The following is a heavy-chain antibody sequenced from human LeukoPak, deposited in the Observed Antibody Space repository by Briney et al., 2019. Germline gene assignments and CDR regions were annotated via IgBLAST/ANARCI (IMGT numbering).Heavy chain of an antibody. Sequence: GGSLRLSCAASGFIFSRNTMNWVRQAPGKGLEWVSSISSRSSYIYYADSVKGRFTISRDNAKNSLYLQMNSLRAEDTAVYYCARAGPDYWGQGTLVTVPS. CDR1: GFIFSRNT. J-gene: IGHJ4*02. CDR3: ARAGPDY. CDR2: ISSRSSYI. V-gene: IGHV3-21*01. D-gene: IGHD1-14*01.